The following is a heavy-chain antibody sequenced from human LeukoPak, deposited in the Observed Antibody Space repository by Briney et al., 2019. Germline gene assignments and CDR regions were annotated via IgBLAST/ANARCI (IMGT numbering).Heavy chain of an antibody. D-gene: IGHD2-15*01. J-gene: IGHJ4*03. V-gene: IGHV3-23*01. CDR2: ISGSGGST. CDR3: AKELRPNDY. CDR1: GFTFSSYA. Sequence: AGGSLRLSCAASGFTFSSYAMSWVRQAPGKGLEWVSAISGSGGSTYYADSVKGRFTLSRDNSMDTLYLQMNSLRVEDTAVYYCAKELRPNDYWGQGTLVTVSS.